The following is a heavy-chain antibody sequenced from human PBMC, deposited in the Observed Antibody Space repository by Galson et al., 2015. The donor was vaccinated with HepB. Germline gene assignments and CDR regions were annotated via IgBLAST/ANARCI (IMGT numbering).Heavy chain of an antibody. Sequence: SVKVSCKASGYTFTSYYMHRVRQAPGQGLEWMGIINPSGGSTSYAQKFQGRVTMTRDTSTSTVYMELSSLRSEDTAVYYCAVGCRDVVVPAATYYYYYGMDVWGQGTTVTVSS. CDR1: GYTFTSYY. D-gene: IGHD2-2*01. CDR3: AVGCRDVVVPAATYYYYYGMDV. CDR2: INPSGGST. V-gene: IGHV1-46*01. J-gene: IGHJ6*02.